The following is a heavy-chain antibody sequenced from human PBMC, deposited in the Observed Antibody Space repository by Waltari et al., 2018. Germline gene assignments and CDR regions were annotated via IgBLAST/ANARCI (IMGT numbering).Heavy chain of an antibody. D-gene: IGHD2-8*01. Sequence: EAQLVESGGGSVQPGGSLRLSCAASGFTFDNDWMTWVRQAPGKGLEWVDDMEDVGSEKDYADSVKGRFTVSRGNAKKSLFRHMNSLKVEDTAVYYGARGCKNAACSHVDYWGQGTPGAVAP. CDR1: GFTFDNDW. J-gene: IGHJ4*02. V-gene: IGHV3-7*01. CDR3: ARGCKNAACSHVDY. CDR2: MEDVGSEK.